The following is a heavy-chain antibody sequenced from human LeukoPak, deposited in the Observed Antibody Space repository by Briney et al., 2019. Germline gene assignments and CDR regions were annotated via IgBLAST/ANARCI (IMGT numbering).Heavy chain of an antibody. J-gene: IGHJ6*03. V-gene: IGHV1-18*01. CDR3: ARDYYMDV. CDR2: ISGYNGNT. CDR1: GYTFTSYG. Sequence: GASVKVSCKASGYTFTSYGISWVRQAPGQGLEWMGWISGYNGNTKYAQKFQGRVTMTRDMSTSTVYMELSSLRSEDTAVYYCARDYYMDVWGKGTTVTVSS.